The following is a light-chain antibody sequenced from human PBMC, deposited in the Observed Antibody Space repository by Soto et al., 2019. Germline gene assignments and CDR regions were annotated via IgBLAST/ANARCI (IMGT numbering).Light chain of an antibody. Sequence: DIQITQSPSTLSASVGDRVTITCRASQSISSWLAWYQQKPGKAPKLLIYKASSLESGVPSRFSGSGSGTEYTLTVTSLQPDDFATYYCQQYNSSPTFGGGTKVDIK. CDR3: QQYNSSPT. V-gene: IGKV1-5*03. CDR1: QSISSW. CDR2: KAS. J-gene: IGKJ4*01.